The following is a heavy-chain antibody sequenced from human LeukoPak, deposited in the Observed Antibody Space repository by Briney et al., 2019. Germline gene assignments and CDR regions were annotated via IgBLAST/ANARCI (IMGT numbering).Heavy chain of an antibody. D-gene: IGHD2-2*03. CDR3: ARDSVDIVVVPAAFSY. J-gene: IGHJ4*02. CDR2: ISSSSSYI. V-gene: IGHV3-21*01. CDR1: GFTFSSYG. Sequence: GGSLRLSCAASGFTFSSYGMNWVRQAPGKGLEWVSPISSSSSYIYYADSVKGRFTISRDNAKNSLYLQMNSLRAEDTAVYYCARDSVDIVVVPAAFSYWGQGTLVTVSS.